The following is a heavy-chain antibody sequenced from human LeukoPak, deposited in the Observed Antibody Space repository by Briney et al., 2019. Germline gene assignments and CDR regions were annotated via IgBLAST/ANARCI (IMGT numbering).Heavy chain of an antibody. D-gene: IGHD6-13*01. CDR3: AGDGQQLVLGYYYYYMDV. J-gene: IGHJ6*03. CDR1: GYTFTGYY. Sequence: ASVKVSCKASGYTFTGYYMHWVRQAPGQGLEWMGWINPNSGGTNYAQKFQGRVTMTRDTSISTAYMELSRLRSDDTAVYYCAGDGQQLVLGYYYYYMDVWGKGTTVTVSS. V-gene: IGHV1-2*02. CDR2: INPNSGGT.